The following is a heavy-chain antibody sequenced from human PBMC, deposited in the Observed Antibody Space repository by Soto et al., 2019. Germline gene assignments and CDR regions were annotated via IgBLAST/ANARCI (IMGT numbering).Heavy chain of an antibody. Sequence: GASVKVSCKVSGYTLTELSMHWVRQAPGQRLEWMGWINAGNGNTKYSQKFQGRVTITRDTSASTAYMELSSLRSEDTAVYYCARGITLPTPLDYWGQGTLVTVSS. V-gene: IGHV1-3*01. D-gene: IGHD1-20*01. CDR3: ARGITLPTPLDY. CDR1: GYTLTELS. J-gene: IGHJ4*02. CDR2: INAGNGNT.